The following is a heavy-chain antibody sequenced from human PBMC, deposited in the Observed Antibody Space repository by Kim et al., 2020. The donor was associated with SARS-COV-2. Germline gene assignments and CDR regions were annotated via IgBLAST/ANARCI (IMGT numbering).Heavy chain of an antibody. CDR3: AREGGSGWYSYFDY. D-gene: IGHD6-19*01. V-gene: IGHV3-7*01. Sequence: DSVTGRITHARVNAKNALYLQMNSLRAEDTAVYFCAREGGSGWYSYFDYWGQGTLVTVSS. J-gene: IGHJ4*02.